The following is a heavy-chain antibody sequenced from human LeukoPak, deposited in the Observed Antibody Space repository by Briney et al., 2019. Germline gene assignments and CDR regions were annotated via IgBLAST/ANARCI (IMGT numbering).Heavy chain of an antibody. CDR1: EFTFSNYA. CDR3: VTDGDKWNDFEY. D-gene: IGHD1-1*01. Sequence: PGGSLRLSCAASEFTFSNYAMHWVRQAPGKGLEWVAVISYDGTNKYYADSVKGRFTISRDNSMNTLFLQMNSLRTEDTALYYCVTDGDKWNDFEYWGQGTLVTVSS. V-gene: IGHV3-30*07. CDR2: ISYDGTNK. J-gene: IGHJ4*02.